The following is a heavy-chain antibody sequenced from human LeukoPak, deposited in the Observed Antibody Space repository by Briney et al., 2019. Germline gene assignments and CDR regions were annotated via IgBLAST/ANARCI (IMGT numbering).Heavy chain of an antibody. D-gene: IGHD3-22*01. Sequence: PSETLSLTCAVYGGSFSGYFWTYVRQPPGKGLEWIGEINHRGSTNYNPSLKSRVTISVDTSKNEFSLRLSSVTAADTAVYYCARGSVYYGDSSVYFDYWGQGNLVTVSS. J-gene: IGHJ4*02. CDR2: INHRGST. CDR3: ARGSVYYGDSSVYFDY. CDR1: GGSFSGYF. V-gene: IGHV4-34*01.